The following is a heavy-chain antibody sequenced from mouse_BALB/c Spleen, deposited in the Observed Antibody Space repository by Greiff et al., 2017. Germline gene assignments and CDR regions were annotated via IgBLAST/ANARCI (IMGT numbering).Heavy chain of an antibody. V-gene: IGHV1-12*01. J-gene: IGHJ4*01. CDR2: IYPGNGDT. Sequence: QVQLQQPGAELVKPGASVKMSCKASGYTFTSYNMHWVKQTPGQGLEWIGAIYPGNGDTSYNQKFKGKATLTADKSSSTAYMQLSSLTSEDSAVYYCARHYRYDEGYAMDYWGQGTSVTVSS. D-gene: IGHD2-14*01. CDR3: ARHYRYDEGYAMDY. CDR1: GYTFTSYN.